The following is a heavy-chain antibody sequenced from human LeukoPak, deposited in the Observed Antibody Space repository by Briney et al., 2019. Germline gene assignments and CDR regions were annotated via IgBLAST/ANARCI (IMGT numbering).Heavy chain of an antibody. CDR1: GYSISSGYY. Sequence: SETLSLTCTVPGYSISSGYYWGWIRQPPGKGLEWIGSIYHSGSTYYNPSLKSRVTISVDTSKNQFSLKLSSVTAADTAVYYCARDGSGSYDYFDYWGQGTLVTVSS. V-gene: IGHV4-38-2*02. D-gene: IGHD3-10*01. J-gene: IGHJ4*02. CDR2: IYHSGST. CDR3: ARDGSGSYDYFDY.